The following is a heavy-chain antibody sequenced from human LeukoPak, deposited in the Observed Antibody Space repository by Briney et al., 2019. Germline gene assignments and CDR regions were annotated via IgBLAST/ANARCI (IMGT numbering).Heavy chain of an antibody. CDR1: GYTFTGYY. J-gene: IGHJ4*02. D-gene: IGHD3-22*01. Sequence: ASVRVSCKASGYTFTGYYMHWVRQAPGQGLEWMGWINPNSGGTNYAQKFQGRVTMTRDTSISTAYMELSRLRSDDTAVYYCARVSSRGYYSPFDYWGQGTLVTVSS. CDR2: INPNSGGT. CDR3: ARVSSRGYYSPFDY. V-gene: IGHV1-2*02.